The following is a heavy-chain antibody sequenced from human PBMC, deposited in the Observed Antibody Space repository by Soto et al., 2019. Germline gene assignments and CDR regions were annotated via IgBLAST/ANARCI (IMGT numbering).Heavy chain of an antibody. V-gene: IGHV4-30-2*01. J-gene: IGHJ2*01. CDR1: GGSISSGGYS. Sequence: QLQLQESGSGLVKPSQTLSLTCAVSGGSISSGGYSWSWIRQPPGKGLEWSGYIYHSGSTYYNPSLTRRVTISGDRSNKQFCLKLSSVTAADTAVYYCARGPGLWGRGPLVTVSS. CDR2: IYHSGST. CDR3: ARGPGL.